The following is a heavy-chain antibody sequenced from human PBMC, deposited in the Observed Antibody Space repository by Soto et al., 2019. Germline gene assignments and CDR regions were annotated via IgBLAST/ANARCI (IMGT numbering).Heavy chain of an antibody. J-gene: IGHJ4*02. V-gene: IGHV3-23*01. Sequence: EVQLLESGGGLVQPGGSLRLSCVASGFTFSTYTMSWVRQAPGKGLEWVSVISGSGGRPSYADSVQGRFSISRDNPKNTLYLQMNGLRGGDTARYYCAKARCITTDCYVPDYWGQGTLVTVSS. CDR3: AKARCITTDCYVPDY. CDR2: ISGSGGRP. D-gene: IGHD3-10*01. CDR1: GFTFSTYT.